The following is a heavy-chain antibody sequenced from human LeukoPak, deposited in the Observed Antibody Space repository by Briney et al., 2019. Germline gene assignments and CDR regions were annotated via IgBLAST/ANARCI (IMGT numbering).Heavy chain of an antibody. CDR2: ISGSGGST. CDR3: AKGDDYSNSLDY. Sequence: GGSLRLSCAASGFTFSSYSMNWVRQAPGKGLEWVSAISGSGGSTYYADSVKGRFTISRDNSKNTLYLQMNSLRAEDTAVYYCAKGDDYSNSLDYRGQGTLVTVSS. D-gene: IGHD4-11*01. J-gene: IGHJ4*02. V-gene: IGHV3-23*01. CDR1: GFTFSSYS.